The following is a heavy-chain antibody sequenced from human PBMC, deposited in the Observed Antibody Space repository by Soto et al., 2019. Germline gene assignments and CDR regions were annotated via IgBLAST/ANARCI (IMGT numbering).Heavy chain of an antibody. D-gene: IGHD2-2*01. Sequence: QVQLQESGPGLVKPSGTLSLTCAVSGGSISSSNWWSWVRQPPGKGLEWIGEIYHSGSTNYNPSLMSRVTISVDNSKNQFSLKLSSVTAADTAVYYCARVVGGYYYGMDVWGQGTTVTVSS. J-gene: IGHJ6*02. V-gene: IGHV4-4*02. CDR1: GGSISSSNW. CDR2: IYHSGST. CDR3: ARVVGGYYYGMDV.